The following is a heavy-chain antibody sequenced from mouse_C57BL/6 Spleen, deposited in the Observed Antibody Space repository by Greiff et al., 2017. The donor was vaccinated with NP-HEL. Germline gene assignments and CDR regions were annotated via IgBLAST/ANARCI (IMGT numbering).Heavy chain of an antibody. J-gene: IGHJ4*01. V-gene: IGHV1-19*01. D-gene: IGHD2-4*01. CDR2: INPYNGGT. Sequence: EVQLQQSGPVLVKPGASVKMSCKASGYTFTDYYMSWVKQSHGKSLEWIGVINPYNGGTSYNQKFKGKATLTVDKSSITAYMELNSLTSEDSAVYYCARRSLDDYDPGNAMDYWGQGTSVTVSS. CDR3: ARRSLDDYDPGNAMDY. CDR1: GYTFTDYY.